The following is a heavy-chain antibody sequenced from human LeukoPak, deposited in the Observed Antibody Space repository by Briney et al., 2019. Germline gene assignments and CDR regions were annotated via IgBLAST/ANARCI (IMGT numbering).Heavy chain of an antibody. CDR2: ISRSGSTI. D-gene: IGHD3-3*01. Sequence: GGSLRLSCAASGFTFSSYEMNWVRQAPGKGLEWVSYISRSGSTIYYADSVKGRFTISRDNAKNSLYLQMNSLRAEDTAVYYCSRGPHTIFGVVIPSGGDYWGQGTLVTVSS. CDR3: SRGPHTIFGVVIPSGGDY. CDR1: GFTFSSYE. J-gene: IGHJ4*02. V-gene: IGHV3-48*03.